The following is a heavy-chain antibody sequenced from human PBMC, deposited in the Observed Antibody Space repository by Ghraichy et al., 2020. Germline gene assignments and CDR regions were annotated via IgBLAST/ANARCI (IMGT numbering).Heavy chain of an antibody. CDR1: GFSLSGFW. CDR2: INPDGGTT. V-gene: IGHV3-7*01. CDR3: AVWGAENY. Sequence: GGSLRLSCVASGFSLSGFWGNWVRQAPGKGLQWVANINPDGGTTRIVDSMKGRFTISRDNAKNSLFLQMSSLGAEDTALYYCAVWGAENYWGQGTLVTVSS. J-gene: IGHJ4*02. D-gene: IGHD1-26*01.